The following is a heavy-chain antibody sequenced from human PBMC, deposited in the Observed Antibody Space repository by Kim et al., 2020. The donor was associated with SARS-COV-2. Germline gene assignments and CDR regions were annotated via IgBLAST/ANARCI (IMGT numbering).Heavy chain of an antibody. Sequence: SETLSLTCTVSGGSISSYYWSWIRQPAGKGLEWIGRIYTSGSTNYNPSLKSRVTMSVDTSKNQFSLKLSSVTAADTAVYYCAREPYYDFWSGYSELLSVGWFDPGGQGTLVTVSS. CDR1: GGSISSYY. CDR3: AREPYYDFWSGYSELLSVGWFDP. J-gene: IGHJ5*02. D-gene: IGHD3-3*01. V-gene: IGHV4-4*07. CDR2: IYTSGST.